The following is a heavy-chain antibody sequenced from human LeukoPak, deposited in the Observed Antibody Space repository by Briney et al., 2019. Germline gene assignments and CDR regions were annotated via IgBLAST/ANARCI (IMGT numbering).Heavy chain of an antibody. Sequence: TSQTLSLTCTLSGRSISSGCYYWSWIRQPAGKGLEWIGRIYTSGSTNYNPSLRSRVTISVDTSKNQFSLKLSSVTAADTAVYYCARTSSGVSDGMDVWGQGTTVTVSS. V-gene: IGHV4-61*02. D-gene: IGHD3-22*01. CDR1: GRSISSGCYY. J-gene: IGHJ6*02. CDR3: ARTSSGVSDGMDV. CDR2: IYTSGST.